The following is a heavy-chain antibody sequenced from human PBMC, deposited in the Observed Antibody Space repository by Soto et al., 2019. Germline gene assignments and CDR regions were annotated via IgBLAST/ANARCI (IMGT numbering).Heavy chain of an antibody. Sequence: SETLSLTCTVSGGSISGSSYYWGRIRRPPGKGLECIGSVHYSGSTDYNPSLKSRVTISVDTSKNQFSLKLTSVTAADTAVYFCASFSGATYGDYGGGINYWGQGTLVTVSS. D-gene: IGHD4-17*01. J-gene: IGHJ4*02. CDR3: ASFSGATYGDYGGGINY. CDR1: GGSISGSSYY. V-gene: IGHV4-39*01. CDR2: VHYSGST.